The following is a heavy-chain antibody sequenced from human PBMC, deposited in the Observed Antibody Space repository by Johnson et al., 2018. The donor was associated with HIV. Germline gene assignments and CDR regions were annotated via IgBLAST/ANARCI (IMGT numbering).Heavy chain of an antibody. Sequence: QLVESGGGLVQPGGSLRLSCAAPGFTLTTHWMHWVRQAPGPGLVWVPRINTDGSSTSYADPVKGRFTISRDNPKNTLYLQMNSLRAEDTAVYYCARAWSLGAFDIWGQGTMVTVSS. CDR1: GFTLTTHW. J-gene: IGHJ3*02. D-gene: IGHD2-15*01. V-gene: IGHV3-74*02. CDR2: INTDGSST. CDR3: ARAWSLGAFDI.